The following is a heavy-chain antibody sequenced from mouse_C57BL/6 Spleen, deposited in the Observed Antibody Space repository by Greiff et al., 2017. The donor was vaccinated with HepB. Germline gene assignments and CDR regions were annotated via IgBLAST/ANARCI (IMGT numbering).Heavy chain of an antibody. CDR3: AREGLGLFDY. CDR2: ISYDGSN. D-gene: IGHD4-1*01. J-gene: IGHJ2*01. Sequence: EVQLVESGPGLVKPSQSLYLTCSVTGYSITSGYYWNWIRQFPGNKLEWMGYISYDGSNNYNPSLKNLISITRDTSKNQFFLKLNSVTTEDTATYYCAREGLGLFDYWGQGTTLTVSS. CDR1: GYSITSGYY. V-gene: IGHV3-6*01.